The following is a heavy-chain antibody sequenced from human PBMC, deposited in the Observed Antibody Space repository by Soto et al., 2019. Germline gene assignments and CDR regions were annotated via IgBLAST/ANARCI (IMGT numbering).Heavy chain of an antibody. CDR2: IKQDGSEK. D-gene: IGHD3-3*01. Sequence: GGSLRLSCAASGFTFSSYWMSWVRQAPGKGLEWVANIKQDGSEKYYVDSVKGRFTISRDNAKNSLYLQMNSLRAEDTAVYYCASHGGLRFLEWFHEWFDGMDVWGQGTTVTVSS. CDR1: GFTFSSYW. CDR3: ASHGGLRFLEWFHEWFDGMDV. V-gene: IGHV3-7*05. J-gene: IGHJ6*02.